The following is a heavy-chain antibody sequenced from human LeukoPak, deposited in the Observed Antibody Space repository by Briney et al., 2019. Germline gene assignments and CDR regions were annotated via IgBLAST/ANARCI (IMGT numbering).Heavy chain of an antibody. Sequence: VGSLRLSCAASGFTFSNYAMAWVRQAPGKGLEWVSGISGNGGQIYYADSVKGRFTVSRDNSKNTLYLQMNSLRGEDTAVYYCAKRDYYDSSGYSPLFDYWGQGTLVTVSS. J-gene: IGHJ4*02. V-gene: IGHV3-23*01. D-gene: IGHD3-22*01. CDR3: AKRDYYDSSGYSPLFDY. CDR1: GFTFSNYA. CDR2: ISGNGGQI.